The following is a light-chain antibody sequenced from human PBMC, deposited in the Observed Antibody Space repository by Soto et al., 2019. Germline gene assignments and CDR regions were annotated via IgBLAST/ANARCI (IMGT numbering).Light chain of an antibody. Sequence: ETVLTQPPGTLSLSPGERATLSCRASRSLRNRDLAWYQQKPGQAPRLLIYGASSRATGIPGRFSGSVSGTDFTLTISRLEPEDFAVYLCQQYNDWPTWTFGQGSKVEVK. CDR1: RSLRNRD. V-gene: IGKV3-20*01. CDR2: GAS. CDR3: QQYNDWPTWT. J-gene: IGKJ1*01.